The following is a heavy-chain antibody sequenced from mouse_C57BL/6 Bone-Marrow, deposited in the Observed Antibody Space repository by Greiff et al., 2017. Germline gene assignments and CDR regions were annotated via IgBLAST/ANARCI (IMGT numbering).Heavy chain of an antibody. Sequence: VKLVESGAELVKPGASVKLSCKASGYTFTSYWMQWVKQRPGQGLEWIGEIDPSDSYTNYNQKFKGKATLTVDTSSSTAYMQLSSLTSEDSAVYYCARTGTLFAYWGQGTLVTVSA. D-gene: IGHD4-1*01. J-gene: IGHJ3*01. V-gene: IGHV1-50*01. CDR1: GYTFTSYW. CDR3: ARTGTLFAY. CDR2: IDPSDSYT.